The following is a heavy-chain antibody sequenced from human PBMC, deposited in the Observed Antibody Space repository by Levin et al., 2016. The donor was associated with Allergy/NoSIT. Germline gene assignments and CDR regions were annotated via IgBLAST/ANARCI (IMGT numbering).Heavy chain of an antibody. CDR1: GFPFSTYG. V-gene: IGHV3-48*02. D-gene: IGHD1-26*01. CDR2: ISASSSNI. Sequence: GGSLRLSCAVSGFPFSTYGMNWVRQAPGKGLEWISHISASSSNIHYADSVKGRFTVSRDNAKNSLSLQMNSLKDEDTAVYYCVREYYYFDLWGRGTLVTVSS. J-gene: IGHJ2*01. CDR3: VREYYYFDL.